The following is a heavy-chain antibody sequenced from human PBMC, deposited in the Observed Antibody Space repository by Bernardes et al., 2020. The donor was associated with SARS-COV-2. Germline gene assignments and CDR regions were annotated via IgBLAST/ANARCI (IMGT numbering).Heavy chain of an antibody. D-gene: IGHD3-3*01. CDR2: IYYSGST. J-gene: IGHJ6*03. CDR1: GGSISSYY. Sequence: LSLTCTVSGGSISSYYWSWIRQPPGKGLEWIGYIYYSGSTNYNPSLKSRVTISVDTSKNQFSLKLSSVTAADTAVYYCARVDSGYYDFWSGYYPYYMDVWGKGTTVTVSS. V-gene: IGHV4-59*01. CDR3: ARVDSGYYDFWSGYYPYYMDV.